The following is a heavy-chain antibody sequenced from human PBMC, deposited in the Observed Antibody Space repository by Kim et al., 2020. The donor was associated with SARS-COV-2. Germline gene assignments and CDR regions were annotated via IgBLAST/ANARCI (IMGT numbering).Heavy chain of an antibody. V-gene: IGHV3-23*01. Sequence: GGSLRLSCAASGFTFSSYAMSWVRQAPGKGLEWVSAISGSGGSTYYADSVKGRFTISRDNSKNTLYLQMNSLRAEDTAVYYCAKGEEDYGSGSSIFDYWGQGTLVTVSS. J-gene: IGHJ4*02. D-gene: IGHD3-10*01. CDR1: GFTFSSYA. CDR2: ISGSGGST. CDR3: AKGEEDYGSGSSIFDY.